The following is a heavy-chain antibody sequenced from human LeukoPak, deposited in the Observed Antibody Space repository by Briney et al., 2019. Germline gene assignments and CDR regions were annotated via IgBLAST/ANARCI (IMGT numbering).Heavy chain of an antibody. CDR2: IYYSGST. V-gene: IGHV4-39*01. D-gene: IGHD1-26*01. CDR3: ATLLGYSGSYYSFDY. Sequence: PSETLSLTCTVSGGPISSSSYYWGWIRQPPGKGLEWIGSIYYSGSTYYNPSLKSRVTISVDTSKNQFSLKLSSVTAADTAVYYCATLLGYSGSYYSFDYWGQGTLVTVSS. J-gene: IGHJ4*01. CDR1: GGPISSSSYY.